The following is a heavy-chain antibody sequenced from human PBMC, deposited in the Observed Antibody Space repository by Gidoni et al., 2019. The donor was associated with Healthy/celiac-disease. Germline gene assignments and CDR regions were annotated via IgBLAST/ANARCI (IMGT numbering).Heavy chain of an antibody. Sequence: QVQLVESGGGVVQPGRSLRLSCAASGFTFSSYGMHWVRQAPGKGLEWVAVIWYDGSNKYYADSVKGRFTISRDNSKNTLYLQMNSLRAEDTAVYYCARDGLPGSLALDYWGQGTLVTVSS. J-gene: IGHJ4*02. CDR3: ARDGLPGSLALDY. D-gene: IGHD3-10*01. CDR1: GFTFSSYG. CDR2: IWYDGSNK. V-gene: IGHV3-33*01.